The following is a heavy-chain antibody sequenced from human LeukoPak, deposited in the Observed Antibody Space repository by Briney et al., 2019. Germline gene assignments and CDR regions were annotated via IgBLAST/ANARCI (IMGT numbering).Heavy chain of an antibody. CDR2: ISSSSSYR. CDR1: GFTFSSYS. V-gene: IGHV3-21*01. Sequence: GGSLRLSCAASGFTFSSYSMNWVRQAPGKGLEWVSSISSSSSYRYYADSVKGRFTISRDNAKNSLYLQMNSLRVEDTAVYYCARERDDGFDIWGQGTMVTVSS. CDR3: ARERDDGFDI. J-gene: IGHJ3*02.